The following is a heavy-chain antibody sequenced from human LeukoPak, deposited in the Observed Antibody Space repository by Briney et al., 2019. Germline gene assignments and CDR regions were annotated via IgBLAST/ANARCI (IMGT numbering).Heavy chain of an antibody. D-gene: IGHD2-8*01. CDR3: ARGGGEVLNDYYGMDV. J-gene: IGHJ6*02. Sequence: SETLSLTCTVSGGSISSSSYYWGWIRQPPGKGLEWIGSIYYSGSTYYNPSLKSRVTISVDTSKNQFSLKLSSVTAADTAVYYCARGGGEVLNDYYGMDVWGQGTTVTVSS. CDR2: IYYSGST. V-gene: IGHV4-39*07. CDR1: GGSISSSSYY.